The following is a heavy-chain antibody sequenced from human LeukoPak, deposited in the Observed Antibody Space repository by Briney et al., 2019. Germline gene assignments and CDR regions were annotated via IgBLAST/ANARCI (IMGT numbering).Heavy chain of an antibody. CDR1: GYSISSGYY. Sequence: PSETLSLTCTVSGYSISSGYYWGWIRPPPGKGLEWIGIIYHSGSTYYNPSLKSRVTISVDTSKNQFSLKLSSVTAADTAVYYCARVLTLYYYGSGSAPFDYWGQGTLVTVSS. J-gene: IGHJ4*02. V-gene: IGHV4-38-2*02. D-gene: IGHD3-10*01. CDR2: IYHSGST. CDR3: ARVLTLYYYGSGSAPFDY.